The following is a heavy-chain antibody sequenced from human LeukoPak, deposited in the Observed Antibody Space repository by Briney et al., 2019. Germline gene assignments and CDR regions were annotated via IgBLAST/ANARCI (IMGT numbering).Heavy chain of an antibody. J-gene: IGHJ4*02. V-gene: IGHV3-21*01. CDR1: GFTFSSYS. CDR2: ISSSSSYI. D-gene: IGHD2-2*01. CDR3: ARDRGVGYCSSTSCSFFDY. Sequence: GGSLRLSCAASGFTFSSYSMNWVRQAPGKGLEWVSSISSSSSYIYYADSVKGRFTISRDNAKNSLYLQMNSLRAEDTAVYYCARDRGVGYCSSTSCSFFDYWGQGTLVTVSS.